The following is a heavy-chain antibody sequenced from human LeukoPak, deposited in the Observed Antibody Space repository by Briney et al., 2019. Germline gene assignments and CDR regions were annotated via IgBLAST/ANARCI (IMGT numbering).Heavy chain of an antibody. Sequence: GGSLRLSCAASGFTFSSYAMSWVGQAPGKGLEWVSAISGSGGGTYYADSVKGRFTISRDNSKNTLYLQMNSLRAEDTAVYYCAKVVAAAGTVADYWGQGTLVTVSS. CDR1: GFTFSSYA. D-gene: IGHD6-13*01. CDR3: AKVVAAAGTVADY. J-gene: IGHJ4*02. V-gene: IGHV3-23*01. CDR2: ISGSGGGT.